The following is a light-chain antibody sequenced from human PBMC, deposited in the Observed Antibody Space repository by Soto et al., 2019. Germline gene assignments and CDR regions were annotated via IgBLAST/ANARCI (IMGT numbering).Light chain of an antibody. V-gene: IGKV3-15*01. CDR3: HQGHNWPLT. Sequence: EIVMTQSPATLSVSPGESATLTCRASQSISSELAWYQQKPGQPPRLLFYGASTRATGVPARFTGSGSGSDFTLTISGLQSEDFAVYYCHQGHNWPLTFGQGTRLEI. CDR2: GAS. CDR1: QSISSE. J-gene: IGKJ2*01.